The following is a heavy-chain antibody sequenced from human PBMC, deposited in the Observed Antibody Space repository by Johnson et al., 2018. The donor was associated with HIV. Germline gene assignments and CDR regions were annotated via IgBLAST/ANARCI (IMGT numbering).Heavy chain of an antibody. CDR3: ARATWGRALLWFREHRDHAFDI. V-gene: IGHV3-66*01. CDR2: VFSGDNT. Sequence: VQLVESGGGLVQPGGSLRLSCVVSGFTVSSYYMSWVRQAPGKGLEWVSIVFSGDNTYYADSVKGRFTISRDNSKNTLYLQMNSLRAEDTAVYYCARATWGRALLWFREHRDHAFDIWGQGTMVTVSS. CDR1: GFTVSSYY. D-gene: IGHD3-10*01. J-gene: IGHJ3*02.